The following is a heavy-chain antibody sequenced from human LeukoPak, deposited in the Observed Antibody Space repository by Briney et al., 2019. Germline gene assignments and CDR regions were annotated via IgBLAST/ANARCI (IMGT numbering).Heavy chain of an antibody. V-gene: IGHV1-18*01. D-gene: IGHD6-19*01. CDR2: ISAYNGNT. J-gene: IGHJ4*02. Sequence: ASVKVSCKASGYTFTSYGISWVRQAPGQGLEWMGWISAYNGNTNYAQKLQGRVTVTTDTSTSTAYMELRSLRSDDTAVYYCARDGLGPASPRRPSDRTYYFDYWGQGTLVTVSS. CDR3: ARDGLGPASPRRPSDRTYYFDY. CDR1: GYTFTSYG.